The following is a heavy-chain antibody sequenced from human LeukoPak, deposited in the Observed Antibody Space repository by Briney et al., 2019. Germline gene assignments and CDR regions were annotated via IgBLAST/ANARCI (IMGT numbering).Heavy chain of an antibody. CDR1: GFTLSSYW. J-gene: IGHJ6*02. CDR2: INKDGTSA. CDR3: GRGMDV. V-gene: IGHV3-74*01. Sequence: GGSLRLSCAASGFTLSSYWMHWFRQVPGKGLVWVSVINKDGTSATYADSVRGRFTTSRDNAKNTLYLQMNSLRAEDTAVYYCGRGMDVWGQGTTVTVSS.